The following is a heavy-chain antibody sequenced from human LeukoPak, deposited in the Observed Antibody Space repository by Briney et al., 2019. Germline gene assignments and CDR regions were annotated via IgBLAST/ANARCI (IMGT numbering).Heavy chain of an antibody. CDR2: IIHSGST. Sequence: SETLSLTCAVYGGSFSGYYWRWIRQPPGKGLEWIGEIIHSGSTNYNPSLKSRVTISVDTSKNQFSLKLSSVTAADTAVYYCARVGYCSGGSCPGAFDIWGQGTMVTVSS. J-gene: IGHJ3*02. D-gene: IGHD2-15*01. V-gene: IGHV4-34*12. CDR1: GGSFSGYY. CDR3: ARVGYCSGGSCPGAFDI.